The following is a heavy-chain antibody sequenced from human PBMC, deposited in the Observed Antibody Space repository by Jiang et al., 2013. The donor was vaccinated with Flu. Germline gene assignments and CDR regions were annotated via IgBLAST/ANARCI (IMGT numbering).Heavy chain of an antibody. D-gene: IGHD6-13*01. CDR3: ARTRSSNWVIDS. J-gene: IGHJ5*01. Sequence: GSGLVKPSETLSLTCTVSGGSISNYYWTWIRQPPGKGLEWIGYIYYSGSTNYNPSLKSRLTISVDTSKNQFSLKLSSVTAADTAFYYCARTRSSNWVIDSWGQGTLVTVSS. V-gene: IGHV4-59*01. CDR1: GGSISNYY. CDR2: IYYSGST.